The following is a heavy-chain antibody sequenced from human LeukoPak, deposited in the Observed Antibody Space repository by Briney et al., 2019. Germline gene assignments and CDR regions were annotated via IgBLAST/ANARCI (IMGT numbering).Heavy chain of an antibody. D-gene: IGHD5-12*01. J-gene: IGHJ5*02. CDR1: GYSISNGYY. CDR2: IYHSSRT. CDR3: ARGYRGYDLNWFDP. Sequence: SSETLSLTCTVSGYSISNGYYWGWMRQPPGKGLELIGRIYHSSRTHYNPSLKRRVMISVDTSKNQFSLTLSSVTAADTAVYYCARGYRGYDLNWFDPWGQGTLVTVSS. V-gene: IGHV4-38-2*02.